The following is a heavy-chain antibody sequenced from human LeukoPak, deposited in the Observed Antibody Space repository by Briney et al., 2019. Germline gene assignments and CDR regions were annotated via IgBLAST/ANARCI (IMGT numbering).Heavy chain of an antibody. CDR1: GFTFSSYA. CDR2: ISGSGGST. J-gene: IGHJ5*02. D-gene: IGHD3-3*01. V-gene: IGHV3-23*01. CDR3: AKDSHDFWSGYLSPLRGPSNWFDP. Sequence: GGSLRLSCAASGFTFSSYAMSWVRQAPGKGLEWVSAISGSGGSTYYADSVKGRFTISRDNSKNTLYLQMNSLRAEDTAVYYCAKDSHDFWSGYLSPLRGPSNWFDPWGQGTLVTVSS.